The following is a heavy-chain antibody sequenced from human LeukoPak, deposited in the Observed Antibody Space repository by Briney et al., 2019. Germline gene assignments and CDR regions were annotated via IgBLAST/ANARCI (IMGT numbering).Heavy chain of an antibody. CDR3: ARFTFGGVIGEFDY. V-gene: IGHV1-2*02. CDR1: GYTFTGYY. J-gene: IGHJ4*02. CDR2: INPNTGDT. D-gene: IGHD3-16*01. Sequence: ASVKVSCKASGYTFTGYYMHWVRQAPGQGFEWMGWINPNTGDTNYAQNFQGRVTMTRDTSISTAYMELSRLRSDDAAVYYCARFTFGGVIGEFDYWGQGSLVTVSS.